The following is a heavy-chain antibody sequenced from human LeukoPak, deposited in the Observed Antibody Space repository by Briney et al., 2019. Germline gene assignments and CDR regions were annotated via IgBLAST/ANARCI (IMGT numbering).Heavy chain of an antibody. CDR1: GYTFTNYG. D-gene: IGHD5-18*01. CDR2: ISGYNGNT. V-gene: IGHV1-18*01. Sequence: PEASVKVSCKASGYTFTNYGISWVRQAPGQGLEWMGWISGYNGNTNYAQKLQGRVTMTTDTSTSTAYMELRSLRSDDTAVYYCARDLTRGDSYGYQWGQGTLVTVSS. CDR3: ARDLTRGDSYGYQ. J-gene: IGHJ4*02.